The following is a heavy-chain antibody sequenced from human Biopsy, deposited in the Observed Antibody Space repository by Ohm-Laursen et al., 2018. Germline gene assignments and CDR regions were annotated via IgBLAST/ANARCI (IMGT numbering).Heavy chain of an antibody. V-gene: IGHV1-69*06. Sequence: SSVKVSCKPSGGSFSSYAISWVRQAPGQGLEWMGGIIPFFGTPNYAQMFQGRVTITADTSTSTAYMELSSLRSDDTAVYYCARGRSLPAAISSYYYSMDFWGQGTTVTVSS. CDR3: ARGRSLPAAISSYYYSMDF. D-gene: IGHD2-2*01. CDR2: IIPFFGTP. J-gene: IGHJ6*02. CDR1: GGSFSSYA.